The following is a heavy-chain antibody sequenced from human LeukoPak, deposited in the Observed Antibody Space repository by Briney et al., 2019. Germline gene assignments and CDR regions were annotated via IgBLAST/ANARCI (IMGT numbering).Heavy chain of an antibody. CDR3: ASIESISDSSGYYSYYYYYMDV. Sequence: GASVKVSCKASGFTFTSSAMQWVRQARGHRLEWIGWIVVGSGNTNYAQKFQERVTITRDMSTSTAYKELRSLRSEETGVYCCASIESISDSSGYYSYYYYYMDVWGKGTTVTVSS. CDR2: IVVGSGNT. D-gene: IGHD3-22*01. J-gene: IGHJ6*03. V-gene: IGHV1-58*02. CDR1: GFTFTSSA.